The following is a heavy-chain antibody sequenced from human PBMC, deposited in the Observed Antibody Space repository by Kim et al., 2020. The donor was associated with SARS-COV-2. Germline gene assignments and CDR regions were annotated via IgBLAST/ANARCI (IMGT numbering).Heavy chain of an antibody. D-gene: IGHD3-10*01. CDR1: RASIPHSDSY. CDR2: FSYSGTT. CDR3: ARQAPRLLWFGALGDFDY. Sequence: LSLPFLFSRASIPHSDSYWGWIRQSPGKGLEWIGSFSYSGTTYYNPSLKSRVTISVDTSNNHLSLTMRSATAVETTLYYCARQAPRLLWFGALGDFDYWGQGTLVAVSS. V-gene: IGHV4-39*01. J-gene: IGHJ4*02.